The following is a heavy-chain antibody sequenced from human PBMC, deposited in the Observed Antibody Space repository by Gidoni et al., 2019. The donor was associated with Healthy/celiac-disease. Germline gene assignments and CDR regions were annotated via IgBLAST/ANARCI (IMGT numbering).Heavy chain of an antibody. J-gene: IGHJ4*02. D-gene: IGHD2-21*02. V-gene: IGHV1-46*01. CDR3: ARTFTVVTPFDY. Sequence: QVQLVQSGAEVKKPGASVTVSCKASGYTFTSYYMHWVRQAPGQGLEWMGIINPSGGSTSYAQKFQGRVTMTRDTSTSTVYMELSSLRSEDTAVYYCARTFTVVTPFDYWGQGTLVTVSS. CDR2: INPSGGST. CDR1: GYTFTSYY.